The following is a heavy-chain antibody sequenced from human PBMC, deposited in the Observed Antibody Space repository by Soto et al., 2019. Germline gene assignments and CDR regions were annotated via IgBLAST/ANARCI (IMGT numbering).Heavy chain of an antibody. CDR1: RFSFTNAR. CDR3: STDIGIYGLDI. Sequence: EVQLVESGGGFVQPGGSLRLSCVASRFSFTNARMSWVRQAQGKGPEWVGRIKSKTDGGTADYAAPVKGRFTISRDDSQNTLYLHMDSLKTEDTALYHCSTDIGIYGLDIWGQGTTVTVSS. V-gene: IGHV3-15*01. D-gene: IGHD1-26*01. CDR2: IKSKTDGGTA. J-gene: IGHJ6*02.